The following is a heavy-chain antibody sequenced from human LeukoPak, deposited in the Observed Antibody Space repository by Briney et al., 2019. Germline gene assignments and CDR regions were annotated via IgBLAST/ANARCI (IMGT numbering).Heavy chain of an antibody. Sequence: PGGSLRLSCAASGFTFSNAWMSWVRQAPGKGLEWVGRIKSKTDGGTTDYAAPVKGRFIISRDDSKNTLYLQMNSLKTEDTAVYYCTTAGYYYDSSGPYGGDYWGQGTLVTVSS. D-gene: IGHD3-22*01. J-gene: IGHJ4*02. CDR2: IKSKTDGGTT. CDR3: TTAGYYYDSSGPYGGDY. CDR1: GFTFSNAW. V-gene: IGHV3-15*01.